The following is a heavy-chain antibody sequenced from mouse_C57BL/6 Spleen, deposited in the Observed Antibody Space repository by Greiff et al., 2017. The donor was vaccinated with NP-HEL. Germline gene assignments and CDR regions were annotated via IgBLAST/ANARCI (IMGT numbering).Heavy chain of an antibody. J-gene: IGHJ3*01. CDR2: INPGSGGT. D-gene: IGHD2-4*01. Sequence: QVQLKESGAELVRPGTSVKVSCKASGYAFTNYLIEWVKQRPGQGLEWIGVINPGSGGTNYNEKFKGKATLTADKSSSTAYMQLSSLTSEDSAVYFCAREVYDYDKGFAYWGQGTLVTVSA. CDR3: AREVYDYDKGFAY. V-gene: IGHV1-54*01. CDR1: GYAFTNYL.